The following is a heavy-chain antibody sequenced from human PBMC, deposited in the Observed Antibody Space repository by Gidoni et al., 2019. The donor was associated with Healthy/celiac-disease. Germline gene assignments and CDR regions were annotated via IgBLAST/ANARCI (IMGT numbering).Heavy chain of an antibody. CDR2: IWYDGSNK. D-gene: IGHD5-18*01. CDR1: GFTVSSYG. V-gene: IGHV3-33*01. CDR3: ARDRGTAIYYYYGMDV. J-gene: IGHJ6*02. Sequence: QVQLVESGGGVVQPGRSLRLSCAASGFTVSSYGLHWVRQAQGKGLGWVAVIWYDGSNKYYADSVKGRFTISRDNSKNTLYLQMNSLRAEDTAVYYCARDRGTAIYYYYGMDVWGQGTTVTVSS.